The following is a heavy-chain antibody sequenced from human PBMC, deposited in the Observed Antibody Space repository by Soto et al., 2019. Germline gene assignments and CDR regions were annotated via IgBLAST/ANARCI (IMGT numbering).Heavy chain of an antibody. D-gene: IGHD2-2*02. CDR2: IIPIFGTA. CDR3: ARAPLGYCSSTSCYREYYFDY. Sequence: QVQLVQSGAEVKKPGSSVKVSCKASGGTFSSYAISWVRQAPGQGLEWMGGIIPIFGTANYAQKFQGRVTITADESTSTAYMELSSLRSGDTAVYYCARAPLGYCSSTSCYREYYFDYWGQGTLVTVSS. CDR1: GGTFSSYA. J-gene: IGHJ4*02. V-gene: IGHV1-69*01.